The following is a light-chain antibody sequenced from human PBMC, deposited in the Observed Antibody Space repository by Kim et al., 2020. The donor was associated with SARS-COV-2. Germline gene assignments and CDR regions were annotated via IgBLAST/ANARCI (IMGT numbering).Light chain of an antibody. CDR2: TAS. Sequence: DIQMTQSPSSLSASVGDRVTITCRASQSISTYLNWYQQKPGKAPNLLIYTASNLQSGVPSRFSGSGSGTDFTLTISSLQPEDFATYYCQQSYFTPRTFGQGTKLEI. J-gene: IGKJ2*01. CDR3: QQSYFTPRT. CDR1: QSISTY. V-gene: IGKV1-39*01.